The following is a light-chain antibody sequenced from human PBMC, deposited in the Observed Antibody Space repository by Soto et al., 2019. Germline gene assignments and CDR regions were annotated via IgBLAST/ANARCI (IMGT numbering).Light chain of an antibody. J-gene: IGKJ5*01. CDR3: QQSYGIPPT. Sequence: DIQVTQSPSSLSASVGDRVTITCRASQIIGSHLNWYQQRSGEAPKLLIYGALSLASGVPSRFSATESGTDFTLTISSLQPEDFATYYCQQSYGIPPTFGQGTRLEI. V-gene: IGKV1-39*01. CDR1: QIIGSH. CDR2: GAL.